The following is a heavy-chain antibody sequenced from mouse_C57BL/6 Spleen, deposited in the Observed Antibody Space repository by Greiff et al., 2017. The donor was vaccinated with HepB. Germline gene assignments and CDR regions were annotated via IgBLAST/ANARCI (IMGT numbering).Heavy chain of an antibody. CDR3: ARDHYGSSYDY. Sequence: DVQLVESGGGLVKPGGSLKLSCAASGFTFSSYAMSWVRQTPEKRLEWVATISDGGSYTYYPDNVKGRFTISRDNAKNNLYLQMSHLKSEDTAMYYCARDHYGSSYDYWGQGTTLTVSS. V-gene: IGHV5-4*01. D-gene: IGHD1-1*01. CDR1: GFTFSSYA. J-gene: IGHJ2*01. CDR2: ISDGGSYT.